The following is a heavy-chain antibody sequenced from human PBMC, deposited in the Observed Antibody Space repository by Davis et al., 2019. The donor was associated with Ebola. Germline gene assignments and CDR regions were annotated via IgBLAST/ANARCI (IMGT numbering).Heavy chain of an antibody. D-gene: IGHD2-8*02. V-gene: IGHV5-51*01. CDR1: GNTFTSHW. CDR2: IYPGDSDT. J-gene: IGHJ3*02. CDR3: ASLRRTITGMDDAFDI. Sequence: KVSCKDSGNTFTSHWIGWVRQMPGKGLDWMGIIYPGDSDTRYSPSFRGQVTISADKSIKTAFLQWSSLKASDTAMYYCASLRRTITGMDDAFDIWGQGTMVTVSS.